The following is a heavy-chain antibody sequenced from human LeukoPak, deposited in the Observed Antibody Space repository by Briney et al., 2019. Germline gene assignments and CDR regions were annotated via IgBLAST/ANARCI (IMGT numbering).Heavy chain of an antibody. D-gene: IGHD3-22*01. Sequence: GGSLRLSCAASGFPFSTYAMSWVRQAPGKGLEWVSVISGSGGDTYYADSVKGRFTISRDNSKNTLYLQMNSLRAEDTAVYYCARDREDSSGYYYVGDAFDIWGQGTMVTVSS. CDR2: ISGSGGDT. V-gene: IGHV3-23*01. CDR3: ARDREDSSGYYYVGDAFDI. CDR1: GFPFSTYA. J-gene: IGHJ3*02.